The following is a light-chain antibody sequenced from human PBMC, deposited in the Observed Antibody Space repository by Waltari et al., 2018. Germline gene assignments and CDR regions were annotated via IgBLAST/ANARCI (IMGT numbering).Light chain of an antibody. J-gene: IGLJ3*02. CDR3: SSYAGTSPRV. CDR1: SSDIGYYNY. Sequence: QSALTQPPSASGSLGQSVTISCTGTSSDIGYYNYVSWHQQHPGKAPKVIIYEVSKRPSGVADRCSGSKSGDTASLTVSGLQAEDEADYYCSSYAGTSPRVFGGGTKLTVL. V-gene: IGLV2-8*01. CDR2: EVS.